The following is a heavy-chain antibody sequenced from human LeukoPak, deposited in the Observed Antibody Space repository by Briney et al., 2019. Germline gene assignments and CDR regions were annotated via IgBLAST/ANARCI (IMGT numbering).Heavy chain of an antibody. CDR1: GFTFSSYA. J-gene: IGHJ4*02. Sequence: PGGSLRLSCAASGFTFSSYAMSWVRQAPGKGLEWVSAISGSGGSTYYADSVKGRSTISRDNSKNTLYLQMNSLRAEDTAVYYCAKVGEGVGIVVVPAATLGFGYWGQGTLVTVSS. CDR2: ISGSGGST. D-gene: IGHD2-2*01. CDR3: AKVGEGVGIVVVPAATLGFGY. V-gene: IGHV3-23*01.